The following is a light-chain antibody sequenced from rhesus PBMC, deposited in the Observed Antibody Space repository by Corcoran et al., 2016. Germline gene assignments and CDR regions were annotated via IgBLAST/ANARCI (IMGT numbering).Light chain of an antibody. CDR3: QHGFGTPYS. V-gene: IGKV1-25*01. Sequence: DIQMTQSPSSLSASVGDRVTITCQASQGINNNLAWYQQKPGKVPKLLIYKASTLQSGVPSRFSGSGYGTDFTLTISSLQPEDFATYYCQHGFGTPYSFGQGTKVEIK. CDR2: KAS. J-gene: IGKJ2*01. CDR1: QGINNN.